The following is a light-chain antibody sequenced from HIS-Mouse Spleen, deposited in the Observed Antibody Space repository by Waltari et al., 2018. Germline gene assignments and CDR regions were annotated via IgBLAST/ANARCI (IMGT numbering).Light chain of an antibody. J-gene: IGLJ3*02. CDR1: SRDVGRYNL. CDR3: CSYAGSSTWV. Sequence: QSALTQPASVSGSPGPSIPLSCTGTSRDVGRYNLFSWYQQPPGKAPKLMIYECSKRPSGVSNRFSGSKSGNTASLTISGLQAEDEADYYCCSYAGSSTWVFGGGTKLTVL. CDR2: ECS. V-gene: IGLV2-23*01.